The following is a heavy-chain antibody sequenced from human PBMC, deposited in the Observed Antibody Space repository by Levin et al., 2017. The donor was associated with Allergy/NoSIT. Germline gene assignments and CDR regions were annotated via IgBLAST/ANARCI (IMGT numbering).Heavy chain of an antibody. Sequence: ASVKVSCKASGYTFPNYGFSWVRQAPGQGLEWMGWISAYNANTKSAQKFQGRVTMTTDTSTSTAYMELRSLGSDDTAVYYCARDRGAYYDSSGYFDYWGQGTLVTVSS. J-gene: IGHJ4*02. CDR1: GYTFPNYG. D-gene: IGHD3-22*01. CDR2: ISAYNANT. CDR3: ARDRGAYYDSSGYFDY. V-gene: IGHV1-18*01.